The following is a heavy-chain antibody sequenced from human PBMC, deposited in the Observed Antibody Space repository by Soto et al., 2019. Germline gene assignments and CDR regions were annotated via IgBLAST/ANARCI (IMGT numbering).Heavy chain of an antibody. D-gene: IGHD1-26*01. CDR1: GDSIRSCGFY. V-gene: IGHV4-31*03. J-gene: IGHJ4*02. Sequence: SDTLSLTCTVSGDSIRSCGFYWSWIRQHPGKGLVWIGYIYYRGNTYYNPSLESRVSISVDTSKNQFSLKLSSVTAADTAVYYCARGWDRGLYFDYWGQGTLVTVSS. CDR2: IYYRGNT. CDR3: ARGWDRGLYFDY.